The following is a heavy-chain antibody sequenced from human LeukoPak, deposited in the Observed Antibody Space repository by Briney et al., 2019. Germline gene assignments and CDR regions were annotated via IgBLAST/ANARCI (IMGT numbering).Heavy chain of an antibody. V-gene: IGHV4-30-4*01. D-gene: IGHD3-22*01. Sequence: SQTLSLTCTVSGGSISSGDYYWSWFRQPPGKGLEWIVYIYYSGSTYYNPSLKSRVTISVDTSKNQFSLKLSSVTAADTAVYYCARDRWSSGYPRNWYFDLWGRGTLVTVSS. J-gene: IGHJ2*01. CDR2: IYYSGST. CDR3: ARDRWSSGYPRNWYFDL. CDR1: GGSISSGDYY.